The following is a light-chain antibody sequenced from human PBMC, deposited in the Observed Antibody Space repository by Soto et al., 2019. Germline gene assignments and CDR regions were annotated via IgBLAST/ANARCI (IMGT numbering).Light chain of an antibody. V-gene: IGKV3-15*01. CDR1: QSVGSS. CDR3: QQYKNWPPWT. Sequence: EVVMTQSPATLSVSPGERATLSCRASQSVGSSVAWYQHKPGQAPRLLIFGASSRATSIPARFSGSGSGTDFTLTISSLQSEDFAVYYCQQYKNWPPWTFGQGTNVDIK. CDR2: GAS. J-gene: IGKJ1*01.